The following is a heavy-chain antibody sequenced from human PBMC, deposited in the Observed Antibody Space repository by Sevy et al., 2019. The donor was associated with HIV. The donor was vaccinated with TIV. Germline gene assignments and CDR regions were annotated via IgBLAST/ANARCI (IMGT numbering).Heavy chain of an antibody. V-gene: IGHV4-59*01. CDR2: IHNRGRY. CDR1: GDSIIDYY. D-gene: IGHD6-19*01. Sequence: SETLSLTCTVSGDSIIDYYWSWIRQPPGKGLEWIGYIHNRGRYNYNPSLKSRVTISGDVSKNQFSLKLSSVTTAETAVYYCARDTSGYSSGWYPYYHYYGIDVWGQGTTVTVSS. CDR3: ARDTSGYSSGWYPYYHYYGIDV. J-gene: IGHJ6*02.